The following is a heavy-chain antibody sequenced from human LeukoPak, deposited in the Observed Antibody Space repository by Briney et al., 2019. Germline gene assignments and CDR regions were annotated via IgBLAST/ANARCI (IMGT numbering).Heavy chain of an antibody. CDR2: LYYSGST. J-gene: IGHJ4*02. CDR1: GGSITNNNYY. Sequence: PSETLSLTCTVSGGSITNNNYYWDWIRQPPGKGLEWIGDLYYSGSTHYNPSLKSRVTISVDTSKNQFSLKLSSVTAADTAVYYCARDPTRWIWDYWGQGTLVTVSS. CDR3: ARDPTRWIWDY. V-gene: IGHV4-39*07. D-gene: IGHD5-12*01.